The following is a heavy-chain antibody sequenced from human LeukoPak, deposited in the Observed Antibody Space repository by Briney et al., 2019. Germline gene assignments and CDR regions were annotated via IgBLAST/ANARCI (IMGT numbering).Heavy chain of an antibody. J-gene: IGHJ4*02. CDR1: GFTFSSYS. CDR3: AREHDYGDSADY. V-gene: IGHV3-21*01. D-gene: IGHD4-17*01. Sequence: GGSLRLSCAASGFTFSSYSMNWVRQAPGKGLEWVSSISSSSSYMYYADSVKGRFTIPRDNAKNSLYLQMNSLRAEDTAVYYCAREHDYGDSADYWGQGTLVTVSS. CDR2: ISSSSSYM.